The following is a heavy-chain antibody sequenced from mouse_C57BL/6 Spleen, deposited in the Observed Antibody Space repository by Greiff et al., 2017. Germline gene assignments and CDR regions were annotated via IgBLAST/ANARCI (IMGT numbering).Heavy chain of an antibody. D-gene: IGHD1-1*01. CDR3: ARDGSSSFDY. J-gene: IGHJ2*01. CDR1: GYAFSSSW. V-gene: IGHV1-82*01. CDR2: IYPGDGDT. Sequence: VQLQQSGPELVKPGASVKISCKASGYAFSSSWMHWVKQRPGKGLEWIGRIYPGDGDTNYNGKFKGKATLTADKSSSTAYMQLSSLTSEDSAVYFCARDGSSSFDYWGKGTTLTVSS.